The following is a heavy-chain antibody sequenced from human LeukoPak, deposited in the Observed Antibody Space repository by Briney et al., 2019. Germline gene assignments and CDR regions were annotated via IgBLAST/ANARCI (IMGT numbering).Heavy chain of an antibody. CDR1: GFIFSDAW. Sequence: GGSLRLSCVASGFIFSDAWMSWVRQAPGQGLEWVGRIKSKTDGGTIDYAAPVKGRFTISRDDSKNTLYLQMNSLETEDTAVYLCTTVSDYYYYYYMDVWGKGATVTISS. J-gene: IGHJ6*03. CDR3: TTVSDYYYYYYMDV. V-gene: IGHV3-15*01. CDR2: IKSKTDGGTI.